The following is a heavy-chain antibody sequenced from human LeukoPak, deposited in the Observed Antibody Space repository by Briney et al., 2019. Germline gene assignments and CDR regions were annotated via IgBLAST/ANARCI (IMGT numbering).Heavy chain of an antibody. J-gene: IGHJ4*02. Sequence: SETLSLTCAVYGGAFSGYYWSWIRQPPGKGLEWIGEINHSGSTNYNPSLKSRVTISVDTSKNQFSLKLSSVTAADTAVYYCARLRGYFDWLSQIEYYFDYWGQGTLVTVSS. CDR2: INHSGST. CDR3: ARLRGYFDWLSQIEYYFDY. V-gene: IGHV4-34*01. CDR1: GGAFSGYY. D-gene: IGHD3-9*01.